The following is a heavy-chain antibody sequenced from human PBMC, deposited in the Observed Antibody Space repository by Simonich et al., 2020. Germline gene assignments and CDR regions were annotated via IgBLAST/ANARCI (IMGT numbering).Heavy chain of an antibody. D-gene: IGHD1-1*01. CDR2: ICPGDTYT. Sequence: EVQLVQSGAEVKKPGESLKISCKGSGYSFTSYWIGWVRQMPGKGLEWIEVICPGDTYTRYSPSFQGKVTIAADKSISTAYLQWSSLKASDTAMYYCARQLNDFDIWGQGTMVTVSS. J-gene: IGHJ3*02. CDR3: ARQLNDFDI. CDR1: GYSFTSYW. V-gene: IGHV5-51*01.